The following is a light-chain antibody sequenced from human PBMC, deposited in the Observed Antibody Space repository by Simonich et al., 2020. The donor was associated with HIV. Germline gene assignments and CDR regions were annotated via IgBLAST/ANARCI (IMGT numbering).Light chain of an antibody. CDR1: QSVSRN. Sequence: EIVMTQSPATLSVSPGERATLSCRASQSVSRNLAWYRQRPGQAPRLRIYGASTRATGIPARFSGSGSGTEFTLTISSLQSEDFAVYYCQQYNNWPPWTFGQGTKVEIK. V-gene: IGKV3-15*01. CDR3: QQYNNWPPWT. J-gene: IGKJ1*01. CDR2: GAS.